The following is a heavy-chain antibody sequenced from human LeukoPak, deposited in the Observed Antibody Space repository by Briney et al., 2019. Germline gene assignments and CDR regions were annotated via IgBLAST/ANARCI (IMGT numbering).Heavy chain of an antibody. CDR2: IYHSGST. J-gene: IGHJ6*02. Sequence: SETLSLTCTVSGGSISSGGYYWSWIRQPPGKGLEWIGYIYHSGSTYYNPSLKSRVTISVDRSKNQFSLKLSSVTAADTAVYYCARGLLLWFGRESYGMDVWGQGATVTVSS. CDR1: GGSISSGGYY. D-gene: IGHD3-10*01. CDR3: ARGLLLWFGRESYGMDV. V-gene: IGHV4-30-2*01.